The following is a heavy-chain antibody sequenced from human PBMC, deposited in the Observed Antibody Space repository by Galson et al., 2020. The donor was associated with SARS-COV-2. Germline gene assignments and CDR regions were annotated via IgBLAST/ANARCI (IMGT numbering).Heavy chain of an antibody. CDR1: TSYW. D-gene: IGHD3-16*01. J-gene: IGHJ4*02. V-gene: IGHV5-51*01. CDR2: IYPGDSDT. Sequence: TSYWIAWVRQMPGKGLEWMGIIYPGDSDTRYSPSFQGQVTISVDKSINTAYLPWSSLKASDTAMYYCARRGQFLDYWGQGTLVTVSS. CDR3: ARRGQFLDY.